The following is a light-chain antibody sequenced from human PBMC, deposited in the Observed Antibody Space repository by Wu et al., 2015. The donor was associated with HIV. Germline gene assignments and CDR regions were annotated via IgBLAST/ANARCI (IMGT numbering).Light chain of an antibody. CDR2: AAS. CDR3: QQLNSYPTWT. CDR1: QGISSY. V-gene: IGKV1-9*01. J-gene: IGKJ1*01. Sequence: IQLTQSPSSLSASVGDRVTITCRASQGISSYLAWYQHKPGKAPKLLIYAASTLQSGVPSRFSGSGSGTDFTLTISSLQPEDFATYFCQQLNSYPTWTFGQGTKVEIK.